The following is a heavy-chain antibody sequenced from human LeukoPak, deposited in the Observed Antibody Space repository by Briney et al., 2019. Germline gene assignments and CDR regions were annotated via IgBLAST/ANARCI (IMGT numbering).Heavy chain of an antibody. CDR2: ISLTGLT. CDR3: SRENGAFSPFGY. CDR1: GGSISNTTW. J-gene: IGHJ4*02. D-gene: IGHD2-8*01. Sequence: SETLSLTCGVSGGSISNTTWWSWVRQPPGQGLEWIGEISLTGLTHYNPSLESRVTVSLDKSKNQLSLNLTSVTAADTAVYYCSRENGAFSPFGYWGQGTLVTVLS. V-gene: IGHV4-4*02.